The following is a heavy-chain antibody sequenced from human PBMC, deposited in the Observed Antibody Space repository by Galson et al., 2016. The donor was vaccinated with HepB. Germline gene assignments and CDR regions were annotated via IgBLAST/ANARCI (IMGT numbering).Heavy chain of an antibody. V-gene: IGHV3-30*18. Sequence: SLRLSCAASGFSFHNYGMHWVRQAPGKGLEWLAVISHDGTVEYYADALKGRFTISRDNPKTTLYLQMNSLRAEDTTVYYCAKVRQLAYSYGLDVWGQGTTVTVSS. CDR3: AKVRQLAYSYGLDV. CDR2: ISHDGTVE. CDR1: GFSFHNYG. J-gene: IGHJ6*02. D-gene: IGHD6-6*01.